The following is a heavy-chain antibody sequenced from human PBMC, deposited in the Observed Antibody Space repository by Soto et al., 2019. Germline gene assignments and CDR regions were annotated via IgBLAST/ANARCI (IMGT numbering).Heavy chain of an antibody. Sequence: PSETLSLTCTVSGGSVSSGSYYWSWIRQPPGKGLEWIGYIYYSGSTNYNPSLKSRVTISVDTSKNQFSLKLSSVTAADTAVYYCARDRRGYFDWFAYYYGMDVWGQGTTVTVSS. J-gene: IGHJ6*02. CDR3: ARDRRGYFDWFAYYYGMDV. D-gene: IGHD3-9*01. CDR2: IYYSGST. CDR1: GGSVSSGSYY. V-gene: IGHV4-61*01.